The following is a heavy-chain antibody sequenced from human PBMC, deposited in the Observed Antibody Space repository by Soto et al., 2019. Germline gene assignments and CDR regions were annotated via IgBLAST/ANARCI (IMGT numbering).Heavy chain of an antibody. D-gene: IGHD6-19*01. CDR2: IDPSGTGT. CDR1: GFSFNNYA. J-gene: IGHJ4*02. CDR3: AKEPSGWYEYIFDY. V-gene: IGHV3-23*01. Sequence: GGSLRLSCAASGFSFNNYAMSWVRQAPGKGLEWVSAIDPSGTGTYYADSVKGRFTISRDNSKNTLYLQMNSLRAEDTAVYYCAKEPSGWYEYIFDYWGQGTLVTVSS.